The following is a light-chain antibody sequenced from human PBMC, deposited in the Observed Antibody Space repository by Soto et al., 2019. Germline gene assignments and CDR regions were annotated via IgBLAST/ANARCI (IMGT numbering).Light chain of an antibody. J-gene: IGLJ1*01. V-gene: IGLV1-47*02. CDR1: SANIGTNF. Sequence: QSVLTQPPSASGTPGQRVTSSCSGRSANIGTNFVCWYQQLPGTAPKLLIYSNNQRPSGVPDRFSGSKSGTSASLAISGLRSEDEANYYCVAWDDSLSGLVFGTGTKVTVL. CDR2: SNN. CDR3: VAWDDSLSGLV.